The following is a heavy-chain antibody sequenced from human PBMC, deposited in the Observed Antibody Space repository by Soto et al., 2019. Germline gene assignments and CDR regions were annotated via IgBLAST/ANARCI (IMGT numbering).Heavy chain of an antibody. Sequence: ASVKVSCKASGYTFTGYYMHWVRQAPGQGLEWMGWINPNSGGTNYAQKFQGWVTMTRDTSISTAYMELSRLRSDDTAVYYCARELWIPYQIKYYYYGMDVWGQGTTVTVSS. CDR1: GYTFTGYY. V-gene: IGHV1-2*04. J-gene: IGHJ6*02. D-gene: IGHD5-18*01. CDR2: INPNSGGT. CDR3: ARELWIPYQIKYYYYGMDV.